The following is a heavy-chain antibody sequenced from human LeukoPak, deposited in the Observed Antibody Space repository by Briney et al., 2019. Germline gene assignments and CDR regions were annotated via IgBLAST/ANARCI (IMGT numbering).Heavy chain of an antibody. J-gene: IGHJ5*02. CDR2: IYPGDSDT. Sequence: GESLKISCKGSGYSFTRYWIGWVRQMPGKGLEWMGIIYPGDSDTRYSPSFQGQVTISADKSISTAYLQWNSLKASDTAMYYCARHEWLQAPAGVGEYWFDPWGQGTLVTVSS. D-gene: IGHD5-12*01. CDR1: GYSFTRYW. CDR3: ARHEWLQAPAGVGEYWFDP. V-gene: IGHV5-51*01.